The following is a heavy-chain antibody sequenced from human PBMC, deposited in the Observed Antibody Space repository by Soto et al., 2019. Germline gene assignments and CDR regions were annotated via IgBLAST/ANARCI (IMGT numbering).Heavy chain of an antibody. CDR1: GGSISSGDYY. J-gene: IGHJ4*02. CDR3: ARAGYCSGGSCYLFDY. Sequence: QVQLQESGPGLVKPSQTLSLTCTVSGGSISSGDYYWSWIRQPPGKGLEWIGYIYYSGSTYYNPSLKSRVTISVDTSKNQFSLKLSSVTAADTAVYYCARAGYCSGGSCYLFDYWGQGTLVTVSS. CDR2: IYYSGST. D-gene: IGHD2-15*01. V-gene: IGHV4-30-4*01.